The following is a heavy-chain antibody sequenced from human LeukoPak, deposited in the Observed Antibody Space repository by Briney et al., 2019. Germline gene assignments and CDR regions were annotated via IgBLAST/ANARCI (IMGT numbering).Heavy chain of an antibody. V-gene: IGHV1-2*02. CDR2: INPNSGGT. Sequence: AASVKVSCKASGYTFTGYYMHWVRQAPGQGLEWMGWINPNSGGTNYAQKFQGRVTMTRDTSISTAYMELSRLRSDDTAVYYCARDLGSRIAAAGLDYWGQGTLVTVSS. CDR1: GYTFTGYY. CDR3: ARDLGSRIAAAGLDY. D-gene: IGHD6-13*01. J-gene: IGHJ4*02.